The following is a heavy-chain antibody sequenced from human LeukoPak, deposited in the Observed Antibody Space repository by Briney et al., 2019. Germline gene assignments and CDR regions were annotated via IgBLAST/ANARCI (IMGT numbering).Heavy chain of an antibody. D-gene: IGHD3-3*01. CDR3: ARGRLFGRFYYYYYMDV. CDR2: MNPNSGNT. V-gene: IGHV1-8*01. CDR1: GYTFTSYD. J-gene: IGHJ6*03. Sequence: ASVKVSCKASGYTFTSYDINWVRQATGQGLEWMGWMNPNSGNTGYAQKFQGRVTMTRNTSISTAYMELSSLRSEDTAVYYCARGRLFGRFYYYYYMDVWGKGTTVTVSS.